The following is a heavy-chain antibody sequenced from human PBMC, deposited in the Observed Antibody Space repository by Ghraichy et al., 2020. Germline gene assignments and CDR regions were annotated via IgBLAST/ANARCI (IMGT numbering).Heavy chain of an antibody. CDR3: VRLAVPSTIPYFDF. Sequence: GGSLRLSCAASGFIFSRHWMHWVRQVPGKGPVWVSHINSDGSTTRYADSVKGRFTISRDNAKNTLYLQMNSLRTEDTAVYYCVRLAVPSTIPYFDFWGQGTLVTVSS. D-gene: IGHD2-2*02. J-gene: IGHJ4*02. CDR1: GFIFSRHW. V-gene: IGHV3-74*01. CDR2: INSDGSTT.